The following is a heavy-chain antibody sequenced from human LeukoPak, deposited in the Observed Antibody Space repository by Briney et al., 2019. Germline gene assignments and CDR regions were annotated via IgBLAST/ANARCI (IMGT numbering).Heavy chain of an antibody. CDR2: INHSGST. CDR1: GGSFSGYY. Sequence: SQTLSLTCAVYGGSFSGYYWSWIRQPPGKGLEWIGEINHSGSTNYNPSLKSRVTISVDTSKNQFSLKLSSVTAADTAVYYCARDRGGVMRYYDSSGYPSSYGMDVWGQGTTVTVSS. J-gene: IGHJ6*02. V-gene: IGHV4-34*01. CDR3: ARDRGGVMRYYDSSGYPSSYGMDV. D-gene: IGHD3-22*01.